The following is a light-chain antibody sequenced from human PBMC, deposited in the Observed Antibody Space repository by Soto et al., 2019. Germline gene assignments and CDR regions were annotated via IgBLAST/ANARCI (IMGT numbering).Light chain of an antibody. Sequence: QSVLTQPASVSGSPGQSITISCTGNRSDVGGYNLVSWYQQHPGKTPKLMIYEGSKRPSGVSNRFSGSKSGNTASLTISGLQAEDEADYYCCSYAGSSTLLFGGGTKLTVL. J-gene: IGLJ2*01. V-gene: IGLV2-23*01. CDR1: RSDVGGYNL. CDR2: EGS. CDR3: CSYAGSSTLL.